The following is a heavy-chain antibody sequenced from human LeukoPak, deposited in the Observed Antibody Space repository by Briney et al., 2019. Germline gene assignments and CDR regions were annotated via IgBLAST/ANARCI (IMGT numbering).Heavy chain of an antibody. CDR2: ISDIGSI. Sequence: KPSETLSLTCTVSGGSISSYYWSWIRQPPGKGLEWIAYISDIGSINYNPSLKSRVTMSVDTPKNQFSLKLSSVTAADTAVYYCARQGDFWSGSLMDVWGQGTTVTVSS. V-gene: IGHV4-59*08. D-gene: IGHD3-3*01. CDR1: GGSISSYY. J-gene: IGHJ6*02. CDR3: ARQGDFWSGSLMDV.